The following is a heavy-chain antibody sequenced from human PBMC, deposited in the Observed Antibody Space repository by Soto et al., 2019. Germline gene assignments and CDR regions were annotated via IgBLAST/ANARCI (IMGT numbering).Heavy chain of an antibody. V-gene: IGHV1-69*13. D-gene: IGHD3-22*01. CDR2: IIPIFGTA. CDR3: ARDRLLAVVVIRSYYYGMDV. Sequence: ASVKVSCKASGGTFSSYAISWVRQAPGQGLEWMGGIIPIFGTANYAQKFQGRVTITADESTSTAYMELSSLRSEDTAVYYCARDRLLAVVVIRSYYYGMDVWGQGTTVTVSS. CDR1: GGTFSSYA. J-gene: IGHJ6*02.